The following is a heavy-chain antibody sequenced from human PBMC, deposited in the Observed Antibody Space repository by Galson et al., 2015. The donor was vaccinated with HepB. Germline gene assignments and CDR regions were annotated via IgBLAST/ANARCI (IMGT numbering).Heavy chain of an antibody. D-gene: IGHD3-10*01. CDR1: GFTFSSYG. CDR2: IWYDGSNK. Sequence: SLRLSCAASGFTFSSYGIHWVRQAPGKGLEWVAVIWYDGSNKYYADSVKGRFTISRDNSKNTLYLQMNSLRAEDTAVYYCARGTTVRGVIIESYYYGMDVWGQGTTVTVSS. CDR3: ARGTTVRGVIIESYYYGMDV. J-gene: IGHJ6*02. V-gene: IGHV3-33*08.